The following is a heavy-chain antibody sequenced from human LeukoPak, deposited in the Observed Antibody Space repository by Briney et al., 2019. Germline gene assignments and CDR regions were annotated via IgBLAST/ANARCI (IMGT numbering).Heavy chain of an antibody. J-gene: IGHJ3*02. CDR2: IYYSGST. CDR1: GGSISSGDYY. Sequence: SSETLSLTCTVSGGSISSGDYYWSWIRQPPGKGLEWIGYIYYSGSTYYNPSLKSRVTISVDTSKNQFSLKLSSVTAADTAVYYCARDRERSWHYFDAFDMWGLGTKVTVSS. D-gene: IGHD6-13*01. V-gene: IGHV4-30-4*01. CDR3: ARDRERSWHYFDAFDM.